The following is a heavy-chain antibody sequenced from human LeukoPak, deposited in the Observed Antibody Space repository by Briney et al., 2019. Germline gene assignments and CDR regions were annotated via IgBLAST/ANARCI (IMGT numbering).Heavy chain of an antibody. CDR2: ISTYNGNT. D-gene: IGHD1-1*01. CDR1: GYTFTNYG. Sequence: ASVKVSCKASGYTFTNYGISWVRQAPGQGLEWMGWISTYNGNTNYGQKLQGRVTMTTDTSTSTVYMELRSLRSDDTAVYYCARDTTNIGTTIVDYWGQGTLVTVSS. V-gene: IGHV1-18*01. J-gene: IGHJ4*02. CDR3: ARDTTNIGTTIVDY.